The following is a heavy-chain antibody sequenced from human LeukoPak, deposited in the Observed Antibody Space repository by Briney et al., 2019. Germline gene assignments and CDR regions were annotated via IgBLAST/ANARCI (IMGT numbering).Heavy chain of an antibody. CDR1: GFTFSSYA. J-gene: IGHJ4*02. D-gene: IGHD3-22*01. Sequence: GGSLRLSCAASGFTFSSYAMSWVRQAPGKGLEWVSAISGSGGSTYYADSVKGRFTISGDNSKNTLYLQMNSLRAEDTAVYYCAKDLALYYYDSSGYYPSYPIDYWGQGTLVTVSS. CDR3: AKDLALYYYDSSGYYPSYPIDY. CDR2: ISGSGGST. V-gene: IGHV3-23*01.